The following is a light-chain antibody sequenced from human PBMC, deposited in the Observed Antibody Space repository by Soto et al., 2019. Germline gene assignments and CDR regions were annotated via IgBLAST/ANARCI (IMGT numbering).Light chain of an antibody. CDR3: EQYDRSPYT. V-gene: IGKV3-11*01. J-gene: IGKJ2*01. CDR1: QNISNY. Sequence: IVLIQSPATLSVSPGERATLSCRASQNISNYLIWYQQKPGQAPRLLVYDVSNRATDIPARFSGSGSGTDFTLTISRLEPEDFAVYYCEQYDRSPYTFGQG. CDR2: DVS.